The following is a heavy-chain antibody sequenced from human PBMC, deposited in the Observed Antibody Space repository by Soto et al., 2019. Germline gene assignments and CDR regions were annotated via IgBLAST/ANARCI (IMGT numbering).Heavy chain of an antibody. Sequence: QVQLVQSGAEVKKPGASVKVSCKASGYTFTSYAXXXXXXXXXXXXEWMGWINDGNGNTKYSQKFQGRVTITRDTXXXXXXXXXXXXXXXXXXXXXXXXXXXXXXXXFDPWGQGTLVTVSS. CDR1: GYTFTSYA. J-gene: IGHJ5*02. CDR2: INDGNGNT. CDR3: XXXXXXXXXXFDP. V-gene: IGHV1-3*01.